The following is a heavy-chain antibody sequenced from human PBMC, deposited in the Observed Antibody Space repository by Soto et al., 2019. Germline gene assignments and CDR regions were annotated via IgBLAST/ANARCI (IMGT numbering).Heavy chain of an antibody. Sequence: ASVKVSCKASGYTFTGYYMHWVRQAPGQGLEWMGWINPNSGGTNYAQKFQGWVTMTRDTSISTAYMELSRLRSDDTAVYYCARERIVGVPNSGPFDYWGQGTLVTVSS. J-gene: IGHJ4*02. CDR3: ARERIVGVPNSGPFDY. V-gene: IGHV1-2*04. CDR2: INPNSGGT. D-gene: IGHD1-26*01. CDR1: GYTFTGYY.